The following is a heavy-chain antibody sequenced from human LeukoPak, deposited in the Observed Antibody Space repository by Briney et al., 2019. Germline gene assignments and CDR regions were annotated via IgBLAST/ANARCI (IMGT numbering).Heavy chain of an antibody. J-gene: IGHJ4*02. CDR2: INPNSGGT. V-gene: IGHV1-2*02. D-gene: IGHD3-3*01. Sequence: GASVKVSCKASGHIFTGYYIHWVRPAPGQGLEWMGWINPNSGGTSYAQKFQGRVTMTRDTSISTAYMELSGLRSDDTAVYYCASKSYYDFWSGYFYWGQGTLVTVSS. CDR3: ASKSYYDFWSGYFY. CDR1: GHIFTGYY.